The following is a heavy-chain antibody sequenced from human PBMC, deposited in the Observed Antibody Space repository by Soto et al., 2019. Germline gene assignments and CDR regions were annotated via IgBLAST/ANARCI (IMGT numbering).Heavy chain of an antibody. CDR2: IRSKAYGGTT. CDR1: GFTFGDYA. CDR3: TRERYYYDSSGLEHDAFDI. Sequence: GGSLRLSCTASGFTFGDYAMSWFRQAPGKGLEWVGFIRSKAYGGTTEYAASVKGRFTISRDDSKSIAYLQMNSLKTEDTAVYYCTRERYYYDSSGLEHDAFDIWGQGTMVTVSS. V-gene: IGHV3-49*03. J-gene: IGHJ3*02. D-gene: IGHD3-22*01.